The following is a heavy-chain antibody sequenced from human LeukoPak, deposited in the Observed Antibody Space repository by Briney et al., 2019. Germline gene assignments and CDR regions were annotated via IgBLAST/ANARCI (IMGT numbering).Heavy chain of an antibody. V-gene: IGHV4-59*01. Sequence: SETLSLTCTVPGGSISSYYWSWIRQPPGKGLEWIGYIYYSGSTNYNPSLKSRVTISVDTSKNQFSLKLSSVTAADTAVYYCARGHPSRTYYYDSSGYYFDYWGQGTLVTVSS. CDR2: IYYSGST. CDR3: ARGHPSRTYYYDSSGYYFDY. J-gene: IGHJ4*02. CDR1: GGSISSYY. D-gene: IGHD3-22*01.